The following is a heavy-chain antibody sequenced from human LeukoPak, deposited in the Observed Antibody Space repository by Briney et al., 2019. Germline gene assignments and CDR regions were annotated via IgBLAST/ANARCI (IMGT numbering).Heavy chain of an antibody. CDR2: IYSGGST. CDR1: GFTVSSNY. CDR3: ARGYYDSSGYSGKDY. V-gene: IGHV3-53*04. D-gene: IGHD3-22*01. J-gene: IGHJ4*02. Sequence: GGSLRLSCVASGFTVSSNYMSWVRQAPGKGLEWVSVIYSGGSTYYADSVKGRFTISRHNSKNTLYLQMNSLRAEDTAVYYCARGYYDSSGYSGKDYWGQGTLVTVSS.